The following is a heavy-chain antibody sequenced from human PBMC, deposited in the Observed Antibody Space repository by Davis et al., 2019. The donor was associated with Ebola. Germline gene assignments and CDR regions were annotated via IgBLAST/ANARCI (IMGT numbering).Heavy chain of an antibody. Sequence: MPSETLSLTCTVSGSSISIGYFWAWVRQAPGKGLEWIGCIFHSGLTHYKPSPNSRAAISVDTSKNQFSMRVNSATAADTAVYYCARLGSCSGASCAHDYWGQGTLVTVSS. CDR2: IFHSGLT. D-gene: IGHD2-15*01. CDR1: GSSISIGYF. J-gene: IGHJ4*02. CDR3: ARLGSCSGASCAHDY. V-gene: IGHV4-38-2*02.